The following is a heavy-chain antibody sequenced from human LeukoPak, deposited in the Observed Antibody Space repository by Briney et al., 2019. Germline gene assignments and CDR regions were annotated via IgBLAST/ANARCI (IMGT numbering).Heavy chain of an antibody. CDR2: IYTGGNT. V-gene: IGHV3-53*01. CDR1: GFTVSSNY. CDR3: ASPSSGQSFDI. Sequence: GGSLRLSCAASGFTVSSNYMNWVRQAPGKGLEWVSVIYTGGNTCYADSVKGRFTISRDNSKNTLYLQMHSLRAEDTAVYYCASPSSGQSFDIWGQGTMGTVSS. J-gene: IGHJ3*02. D-gene: IGHD6-19*01.